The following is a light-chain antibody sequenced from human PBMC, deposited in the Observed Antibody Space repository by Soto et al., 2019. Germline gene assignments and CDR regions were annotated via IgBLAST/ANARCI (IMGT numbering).Light chain of an antibody. CDR3: AAWDDSLNGHYV. J-gene: IGLJ1*01. Sequence: QAVVTQPPSASGTPGQRVTISCSGSNSNIGSNTVNWFRQLPGTAPKLLIYNNNRRPSGVPDRFSGSKSGTSASLAISGLQSEDEADYYCAAWDDSLNGHYVFGTGTKVTVL. CDR1: NSNIGSNT. CDR2: NNN. V-gene: IGLV1-44*01.